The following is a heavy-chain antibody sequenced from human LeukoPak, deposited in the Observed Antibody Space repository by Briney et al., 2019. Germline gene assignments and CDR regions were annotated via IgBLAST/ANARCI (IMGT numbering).Heavy chain of an antibody. CDR1: GYTFTSYD. CDR3: ARIRQSSDGSGSYYIGY. Sequence: GASVKVSCKASGYTFTSYDINWVRQAPGQGLEWMGWMNPNSGNTGYAQKFQGRVTMTRNTSISTAYMELSSLRSEDTAVYYCARIRQSSDGSGSYYIGYWGQGTLVTVSS. J-gene: IGHJ4*02. CDR2: MNPNSGNT. V-gene: IGHV1-8*01. D-gene: IGHD3-10*01.